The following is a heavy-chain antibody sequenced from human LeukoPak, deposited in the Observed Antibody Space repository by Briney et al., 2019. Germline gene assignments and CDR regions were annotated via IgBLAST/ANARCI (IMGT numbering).Heavy chain of an antibody. J-gene: IGHJ4*02. CDR3: ARGYEGATETYYFDY. D-gene: IGHD1-26*01. CDR1: GGSFSGYY. CDR2: INHSGST. V-gene: IGHV4-34*01. Sequence: PSETLSLTCAVYGGSFSGYYWSWIRQPPGKGLEWIGEINHSGSTNYNPSLKSRVTISVDTSKNQFSLKLSSVTAADTAVYYCARGYEGATETYYFDYWGQGTLVTVSS.